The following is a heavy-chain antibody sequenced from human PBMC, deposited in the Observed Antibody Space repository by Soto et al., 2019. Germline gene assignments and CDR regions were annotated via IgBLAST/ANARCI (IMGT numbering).Heavy chain of an antibody. CDR2: MSHSGGT. Sequence: QVQLQQWGAGLLKPSETLSLTCAVYGGFVSSGSYYWSWIRQPPGKGLEWIGEMSHSGGTHFNPSLKGRVTISVDTPKHQFSLKMSSVTAADTALYYCARVERGTATTVVDAFDIWGPGTMVTVSS. CDR1: GGFVSSGSYY. D-gene: IGHD1-1*01. V-gene: IGHV4-34*01. CDR3: ARVERGTATTVVDAFDI. J-gene: IGHJ3*02.